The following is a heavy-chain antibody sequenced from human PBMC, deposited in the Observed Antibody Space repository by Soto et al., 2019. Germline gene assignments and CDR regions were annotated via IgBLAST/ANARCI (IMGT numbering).Heavy chain of an antibody. D-gene: IGHD6-13*01. J-gene: IGHJ4*02. CDR1: VFTFSNAW. CDR2: IGAGYGT. V-gene: IGHV3-23*01. CDR3: ATPYSSSWFSPFDY. Sequence: VGSLRLSCAASVFTFSNAWMSWVREAPGKGLEWVSSIGAGYGTYYADSVKGRFTISRDNSKNTLYLQMNSLRAEDTAIYYCATPYSSSWFSPFDYWGQGSLVTVSS.